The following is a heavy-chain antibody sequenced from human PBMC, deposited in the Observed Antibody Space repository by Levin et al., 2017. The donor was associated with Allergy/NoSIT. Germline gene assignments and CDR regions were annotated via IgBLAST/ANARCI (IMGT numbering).Heavy chain of an antibody. CDR1: GYTFTAYY. D-gene: IGHD4-23*01. J-gene: IGHJ4*02. CDR3: VRDKGGNSPGDY. CDR2: IIPNSGSS. V-gene: IGHV1-2*02. Sequence: ASVKVSCKASGYTFTAYYIHWVRQAPGQGLEWMGWIIPNSGSSNYAQKFRGRVTMTRDTSINTAYMELSMLRSDDTAVYYCVRDKGGNSPGDYWGQGTLVTVSS.